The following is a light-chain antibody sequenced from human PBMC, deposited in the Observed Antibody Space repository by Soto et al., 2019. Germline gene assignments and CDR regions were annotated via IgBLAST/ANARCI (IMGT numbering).Light chain of an antibody. CDR1: SSDVGGYDY. Sequence: QSALTQPPSASGSPGQSVTISCTGASSDVGGYDYVSWYQQHPGKAPKLMIYEVTNRPSGVPDRFSGSKSGNTASLTVSGLQAEDEADYYCSSYGGSNNLVFGGGTKLTVL. CDR3: SSYGGSNNLV. V-gene: IGLV2-8*01. CDR2: EVT. J-gene: IGLJ3*02.